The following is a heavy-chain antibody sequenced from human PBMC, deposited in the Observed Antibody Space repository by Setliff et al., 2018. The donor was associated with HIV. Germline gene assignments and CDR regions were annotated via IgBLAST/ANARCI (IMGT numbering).Heavy chain of an antibody. CDR3: ARAEIGIAVAGAYYGMDV. D-gene: IGHD6-19*01. V-gene: IGHV1-46*01. CDR1: GYTFTSYY. CDR2: INPSGGST. Sequence: ASVKVSCKASGYTFTSYYMHWVRQAPGQGLEWMGIINPSGGSTSYAQKFQGRVTMTRDTSTSTVYMELSSLGSEDTAVYYCARAEIGIAVAGAYYGMDVWGQGTTVTVSS. J-gene: IGHJ6*02.